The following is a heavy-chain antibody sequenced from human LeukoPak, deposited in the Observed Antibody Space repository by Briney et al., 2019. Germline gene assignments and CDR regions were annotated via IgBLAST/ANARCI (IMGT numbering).Heavy chain of an antibody. CDR3: ARRSDSGSYSY. CDR2: IYPGDSET. Sequence: GESLKISCKVSGYTFTTFWIGWVRQMPGQGLQWMGIIYPGDSETIYSPSFQGQVTISADKSISTAYLQWSSLKASDTAMYYCARRSDSGSYSYWGQGTLVTVSS. CDR1: GYTFTTFW. D-gene: IGHD3-10*01. V-gene: IGHV5-51*01. J-gene: IGHJ4*02.